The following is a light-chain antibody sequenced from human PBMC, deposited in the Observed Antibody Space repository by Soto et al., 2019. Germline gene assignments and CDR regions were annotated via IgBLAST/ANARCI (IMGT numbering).Light chain of an antibody. CDR1: QGIRNS. J-gene: IGKJ5*01. CDR3: QQLYRSPIT. V-gene: IGKV1-9*01. Sequence: DIQMTHSPSFMSLSAGDRITITCRASQGIRNSLAWYQQKPGKAPKLLIYSASTLQSGVPSRFRGGFSGTEFTLTISSLQPEDFATYYCQQLYRSPITFGQGTRLEIK. CDR2: SAS.